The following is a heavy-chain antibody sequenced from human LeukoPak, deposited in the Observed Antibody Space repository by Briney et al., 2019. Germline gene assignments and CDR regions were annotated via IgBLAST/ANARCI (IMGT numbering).Heavy chain of an antibody. CDR2: MFYSGST. Sequence: PSETLSLTCSVSGGAISSYYWSWVRQPPGKGLEWIGYMFYSGSTNSNPSLKSRLTISVDTSKNQFSLKLSSVTAADTAVYYCARHGVYYDFWSGYYPGWYFDYWGQGTLVTVSS. V-gene: IGHV4-59*08. J-gene: IGHJ4*02. CDR1: GGAISSYY. CDR3: ARHGVYYDFWSGYYPGWYFDY. D-gene: IGHD3-3*01.